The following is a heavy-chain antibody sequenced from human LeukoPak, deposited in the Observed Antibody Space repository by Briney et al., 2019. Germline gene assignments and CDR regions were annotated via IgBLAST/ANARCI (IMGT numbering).Heavy chain of an antibody. J-gene: IGHJ4*02. CDR3: ARAPKYCGGDCYYNY. CDR2: ISSSGSTI. CDR1: GFTFSSYE. V-gene: IGHV3-48*03. D-gene: IGHD2-21*02. Sequence: AGGSLRLSCGASGFTFSSYEMNWVRQAPGKGLEWVSYISSSGSTIYYADSVKGRFTISRDNAKNSLYLQMNSLRAEDTAVYYCARAPKYCGGDCYYNYWGQGTLVTVSS.